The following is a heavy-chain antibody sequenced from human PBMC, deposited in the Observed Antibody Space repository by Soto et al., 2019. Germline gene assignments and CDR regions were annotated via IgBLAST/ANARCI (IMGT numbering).Heavy chain of an antibody. J-gene: IGHJ6*02. V-gene: IGHV5-51*01. CDR2: IYPGDSDT. Sequence: RGDSLKISCKGSGYSFTSYWIGWVRQMPGKGLEWMGIIYPGDSDTRYSPSFQGQVTISADESISTAYLQWSSLKASDTAMYYCARSHYDCYYYYYGMDVWGQGTTVTVSS. D-gene: IGHD3-3*01. CDR1: GYSFTSYW. CDR3: ARSHYDCYYYYYGMDV.